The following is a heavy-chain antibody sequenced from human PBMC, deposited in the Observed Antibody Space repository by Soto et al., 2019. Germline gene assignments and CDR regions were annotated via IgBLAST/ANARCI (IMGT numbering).Heavy chain of an antibody. CDR2: VNPSGGHT. Sequence: QVQLMQSGAEVKKPGASVEVSCKASGNTFTNYYIHCVRQAPGQGLEWMGTVNPSGGHTTYSQNFLGRVTMTRDTSTSTLYLELTSLTSDDTAVYYCARGGNVVGGTAAFDYWGQGTLVTVSS. D-gene: IGHD2-21*02. V-gene: IGHV1-46*01. CDR3: ARGGNVVGGTAAFDY. J-gene: IGHJ4*02. CDR1: GNTFTNYY.